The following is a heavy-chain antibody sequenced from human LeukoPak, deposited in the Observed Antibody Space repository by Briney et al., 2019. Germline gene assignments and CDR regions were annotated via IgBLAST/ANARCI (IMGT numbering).Heavy chain of an antibody. J-gene: IGHJ4*02. CDR2: ISAYNGNT. V-gene: IGHV1-18*01. D-gene: IGHD3-16*01. CDR1: GYTFTSYG. Sequence: ASVKVSCRASGYTFTSYGISWVRQAPGQGLEWMGWISAYNGNTNYAQKLQGRVTMTTDTSTSTAYMELRSLRSDDTAVYSCARDTSPHPRGVYDYWGQGTLVTVSS. CDR3: ARDTSPHPRGVYDY.